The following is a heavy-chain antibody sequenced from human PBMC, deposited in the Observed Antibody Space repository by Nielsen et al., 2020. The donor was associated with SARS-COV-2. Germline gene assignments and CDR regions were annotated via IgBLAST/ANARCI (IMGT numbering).Heavy chain of an antibody. J-gene: IGHJ6*02. CDR1: GGTFSSYA. D-gene: IGHD3-9*01. Sequence: SVKVSCKASGGTFSSYAISWVRQAPGQGLEWMGRIIPILGIANYAQKFQGRVTITADKSTSTAYMELSSLRSEDTAVYYCARGNPYYDILTYGMDVWGQGTTVTVSS. CDR2: IIPILGIA. V-gene: IGHV1-69*04. CDR3: ARGNPYYDILTYGMDV.